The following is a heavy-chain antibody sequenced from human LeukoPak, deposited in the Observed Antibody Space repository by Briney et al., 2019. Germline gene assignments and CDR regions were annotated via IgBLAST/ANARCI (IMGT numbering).Heavy chain of an antibody. J-gene: IGHJ4*02. CDR2: ISYDGSNK. CDR3: ARSQGGYCSSTSCYADYFDY. Sequence: GRSLRLSCAASGFTFSSYGMHWVRQAPGKGLEWVAVISYDGSNKYYADSVKGRFAISRDSPKNMLYLQMNSLRAGDTAVYYCARSQGGYCSSTSCYADYFDYWGQGTLVTVSS. D-gene: IGHD2-2*01. V-gene: IGHV3-30*03. CDR1: GFTFSSYG.